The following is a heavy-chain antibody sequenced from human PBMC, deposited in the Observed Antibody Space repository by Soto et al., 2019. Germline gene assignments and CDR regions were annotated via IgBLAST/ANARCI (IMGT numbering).Heavy chain of an antibody. J-gene: IGHJ5*02. Sequence: SETLSLTCSVSGAALNSGNYYWIWIRQFPGKGLEWIGHIYVTGAVDYNPSLRDRITISQDTSERQFSLNLRLVTAADTAVYYCARLRIATNNYKWFDPWGQGTLVT. CDR2: IYVTGAV. CDR3: ARLRIATNNYKWFDP. D-gene: IGHD2-21*01. CDR1: GAALNSGNYY. V-gene: IGHV4-31*03.